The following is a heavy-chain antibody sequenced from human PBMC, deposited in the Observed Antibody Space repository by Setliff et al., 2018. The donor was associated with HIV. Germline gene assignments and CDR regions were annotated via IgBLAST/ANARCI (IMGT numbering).Heavy chain of an antibody. D-gene: IGHD4-17*01. V-gene: IGHV4-34*01. CDR2: INHSGST. Sequence: PSETLSLTCAVYGGSFSGYYWSWIRQPPGKGLEWIGEINHSGSTNYNPSLKSRVTISVDTSKNQCSLKLSSVTAADTAVFYCAAFFVTPLMTQDFWGQGTLVTVSS. CDR3: AAFFVTPLMTQDF. CDR1: GGSFSGYY. J-gene: IGHJ4*02.